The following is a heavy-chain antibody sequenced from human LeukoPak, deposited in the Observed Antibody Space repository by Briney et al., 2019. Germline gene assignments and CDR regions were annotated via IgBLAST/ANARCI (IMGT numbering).Heavy chain of an antibody. Sequence: SQTLSLTCTVSGGSISSGDYYWSWIRQPPGKGLEWIGYIYYSGSTYYNPSLKSRVTISVDTSKNQFSLRLSSVTAADTAVYYSARDAHCSGGSCRGTPSLFDYWGQGTLVTVSS. D-gene: IGHD2-15*01. CDR1: GGSISSGDYY. CDR3: ARDAHCSGGSCRGTPSLFDY. CDR2: IYYSGST. V-gene: IGHV4-30-4*08. J-gene: IGHJ4*02.